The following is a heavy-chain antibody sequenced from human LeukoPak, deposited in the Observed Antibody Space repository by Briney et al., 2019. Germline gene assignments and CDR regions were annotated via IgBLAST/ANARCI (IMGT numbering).Heavy chain of an antibody. Sequence: GGSLRLSCAASGFTSSSYWMSWVRQAPGKGLEWVANIKQDGSEKYYVDSVKGRFTISRDNAKNSLYLQMNSLRAEDTAVYYCARGGRFYDFWSGSLVFDIWGQGTMVTVSS. J-gene: IGHJ3*02. CDR1: GFTSSSYW. CDR3: ARGGRFYDFWSGSLVFDI. V-gene: IGHV3-7*01. CDR2: IKQDGSEK. D-gene: IGHD3-3*01.